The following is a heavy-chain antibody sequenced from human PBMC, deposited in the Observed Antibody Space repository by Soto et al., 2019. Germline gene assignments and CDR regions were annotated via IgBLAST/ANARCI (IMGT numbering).Heavy chain of an antibody. J-gene: IGHJ5*01. CDR2: VSATGGLK. D-gene: IGHD1-26*01. CDR3: AREVGAPSGWLDT. V-gene: IGHV3-23*01. Sequence: EAQLSESGGGLGQPGGSLRLSCPASGFTFTNFAMTWVGKSPGKGLGGVSSVSATGGLKYYAESVQGRFTISRDNSKNTVYLQMNNLRDEDTAMYYCAREVGAPSGWLDTWGHGTQVTVSS. CDR1: GFTFTNFA.